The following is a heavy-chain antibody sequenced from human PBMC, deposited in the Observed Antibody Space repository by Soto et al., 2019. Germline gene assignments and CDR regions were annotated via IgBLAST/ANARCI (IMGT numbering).Heavy chain of an antibody. V-gene: IGHV1-69*08. D-gene: IGHD3-16*01. J-gene: IGHJ3*01. Sequence: QVQLVQSGAEVRKPGSSVKVSCKAPGGTFSTYIISWVRQAPGQGLEWMGRIIPIPDITNYAQKFQGRVTVTADRSTCTAYMELTRLKSEDTAVYYCARDLIMTRGDAFDLWGQGTMVTVSS. CDR1: GGTFSTYI. CDR2: IIPIPDIT. CDR3: ARDLIMTRGDAFDL.